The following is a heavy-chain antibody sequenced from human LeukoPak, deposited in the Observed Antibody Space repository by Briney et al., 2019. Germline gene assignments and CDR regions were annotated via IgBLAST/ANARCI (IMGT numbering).Heavy chain of an antibody. CDR1: GGTFSSYA. CDR2: IIPVFGTA. CDR3: ARDLGDSSGYLGYRFDY. Sequence: SVKVSCKASGGTFSSYAISWVRQAPGQGLEWMGGIIPVFGTANYAQKFQGRVTITADESTSTAYMELSSLRSEDTAVYYCARDLGDSSGYLGYRFDYWGQGTLVTVSS. J-gene: IGHJ4*02. D-gene: IGHD3-22*01. V-gene: IGHV1-69*13.